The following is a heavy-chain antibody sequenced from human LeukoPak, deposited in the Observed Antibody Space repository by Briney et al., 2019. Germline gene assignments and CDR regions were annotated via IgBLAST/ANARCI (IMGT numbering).Heavy chain of an antibody. J-gene: IGHJ4*02. V-gene: IGHV4-61*02. Sequence: SETLSLTCTVSGGSISSGSYYWSWIRQPAGKGLEWIGRIYTSGSTNYNPSLKSRVTISVDTSKNQFSLKLSSVTAADTAVYYCARVEQQLVHYWGQGTLVTVSS. CDR2: IYTSGST. CDR3: ARVEQQLVHY. CDR1: GGSISSGSYY. D-gene: IGHD6-13*01.